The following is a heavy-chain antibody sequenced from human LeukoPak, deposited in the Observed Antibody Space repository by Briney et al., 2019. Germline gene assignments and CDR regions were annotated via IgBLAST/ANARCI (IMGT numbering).Heavy chain of an antibody. V-gene: IGHV4-59*01. Sequence: SETLSLTCTVSGGSISSYYWSWLRQPPGKGLEWIGYIYYSGSTYYNPSLKSRVTISIDTSKNQFSLKLSSVTAADTALYYCASGGSPYYYDSSWGQGTLVTVSS. CDR3: ASGGSPYYYDSS. CDR1: GGSISSYY. CDR2: IYYSGST. D-gene: IGHD3-22*01. J-gene: IGHJ4*02.